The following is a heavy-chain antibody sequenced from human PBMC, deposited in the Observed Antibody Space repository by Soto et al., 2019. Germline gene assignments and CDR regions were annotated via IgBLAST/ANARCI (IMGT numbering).Heavy chain of an antibody. V-gene: IGHV4-59*01. CDR3: AGWTLTTSGVDV. CDR2: IYYSGST. CDR1: GGSISSYY. Sequence: SETLSLTCTVSGGSISSYYWSWIRQPPGKGLEWIGYIYYSGSTNYNPSLKSRVTISVDTSKNQFSLKLSSVTAADTAVYYCAGWTLTTSGVDVWGQGPTVTVSS. J-gene: IGHJ6*02. D-gene: IGHD4-4*01.